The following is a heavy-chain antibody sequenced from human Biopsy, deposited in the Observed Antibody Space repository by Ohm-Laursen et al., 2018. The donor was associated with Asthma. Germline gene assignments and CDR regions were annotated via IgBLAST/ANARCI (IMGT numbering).Heavy chain of an antibody. V-gene: IGHV3-53*01. J-gene: IGHJ4*02. CDR1: GFAVSRDH. CDR3: ARGDSSNWSHYYFDY. Sequence: GSLRVSCAASGFAVSRDHMFWVRQAPGKGLEWVSVIYSGGTSHTADSVRGRFTISRDYSKNTLYLQMHSLRAEDTAVYYCARGDSSNWSHYYFDYWGQGTLVTVSS. D-gene: IGHD3-22*01. CDR2: IYSGGTS.